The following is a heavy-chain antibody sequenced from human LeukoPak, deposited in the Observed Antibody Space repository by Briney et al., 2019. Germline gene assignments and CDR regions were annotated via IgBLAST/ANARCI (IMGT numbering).Heavy chain of an antibody. Sequence: GGSLRLSCAASAFTFSDYSMNWVRQAPGKGLEWISYIDTSSSTMYYADSVMGRFTISRDNAKESLYLQMNSLRDEDTAVYYCAREGDSWGANNLDLWGQGTMVTVSS. CDR3: AREGDSWGANNLDL. V-gene: IGHV3-48*02. J-gene: IGHJ3*01. CDR1: AFTFSDYS. D-gene: IGHD7-27*01. CDR2: IDTSSSTM.